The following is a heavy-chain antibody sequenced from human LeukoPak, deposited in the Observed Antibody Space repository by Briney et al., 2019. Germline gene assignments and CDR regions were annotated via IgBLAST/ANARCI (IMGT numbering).Heavy chain of an antibody. V-gene: IGHV1-2*02. J-gene: IGHJ6*03. CDR2: INPNSGGT. CDR1: GYTFNGYY. CDR3: ARASKYYYYMDV. Sequence: ASVKVSCKASGYTFNGYYMHWVRQAPGQGLERMAWINPNSGGTSYAQKFQGRVTMTRDTSISTAYMELSRLRSDDTAVYYCARASKYYYYMDVWGKGTTVTVSS.